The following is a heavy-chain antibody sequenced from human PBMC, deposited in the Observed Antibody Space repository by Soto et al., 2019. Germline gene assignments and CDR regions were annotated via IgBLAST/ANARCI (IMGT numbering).Heavy chain of an antibody. CDR3: AKMEGMDAWAYSFDY. V-gene: IGHV3-23*01. CDR1: GFTFSDFD. Sequence: EVQVLESGGGLVQPGGSLRLSCAATGFTFSDFDMSWVRQAPGKGLEWVSRLYGGGNGPHYADSVKGRVTISRDNSKNTLYLQMNSLRAEDTAVYYCAKMEGMDAWAYSFDYWGQGTLVTVSS. J-gene: IGHJ4*02. CDR2: LYGGGNGP. D-gene: IGHD2-2*03.